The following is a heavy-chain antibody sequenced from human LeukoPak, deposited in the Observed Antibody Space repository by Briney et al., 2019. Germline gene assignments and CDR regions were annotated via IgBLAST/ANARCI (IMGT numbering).Heavy chain of an antibody. D-gene: IGHD3-10*01. J-gene: IGHJ4*02. Sequence: PSETLSLTCAVSGYSISSGYYWGWIRPPPGKGLEWIGSIYHSGSTYYNPSLKSRVTISVDTSKNQFSLKLSSVTAADTAVYYCARARDYGSGTWYLDYWGQGTLVTVSS. V-gene: IGHV4-38-2*01. CDR1: GYSISSGYY. CDR3: ARARDYGSGTWYLDY. CDR2: IYHSGST.